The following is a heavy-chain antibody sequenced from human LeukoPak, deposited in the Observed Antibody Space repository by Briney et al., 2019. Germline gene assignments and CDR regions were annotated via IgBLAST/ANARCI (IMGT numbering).Heavy chain of an antibody. CDR2: IIPIFGTA. V-gene: IGHV1-69*13. J-gene: IGHJ6*02. D-gene: IGHD3-3*01. CDR3: ARNDITIFGEWFGRFNYYYGMDV. CDR1: GYTFTSYG. Sequence: GALVKVSCKASGYTFTSYGISWVRQAPGQGLEWMGGIIPIFGTANYAQKFQGRVTITADESTSTAYMELSSLRSEDTAVYYCARNDITIFGEWFGRFNYYYGMDVWGQGTTVTVSS.